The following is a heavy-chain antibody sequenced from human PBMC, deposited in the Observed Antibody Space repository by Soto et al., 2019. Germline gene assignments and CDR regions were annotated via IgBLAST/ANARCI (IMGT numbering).Heavy chain of an antibody. D-gene: IGHD6-19*01. V-gene: IGHV3-7*01. CDR1: GFTFTNYW. CDR3: AKGQWLDDY. Sequence: PGGSLRLSCEASGFTFTNYWMSWVRQAPGKGLEWVANIKKDGSETYYVESVKGRFTISRDNAKRSLFLQMNSLRGEDTAVYYCAKGQWLDDYWGHGTLVTVSS. J-gene: IGHJ4*01. CDR2: IKKDGSET.